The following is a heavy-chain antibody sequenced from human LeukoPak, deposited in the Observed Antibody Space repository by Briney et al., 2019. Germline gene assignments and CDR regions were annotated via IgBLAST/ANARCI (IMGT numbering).Heavy chain of an antibody. V-gene: IGHV3-74*01. J-gene: IGHJ4*02. CDR2: INSDGSST. D-gene: IGHD6-19*01. Sequence: PGGSLRLSCAASGFTFSSYWMHWVRQAPGKGLVWVSRINSDGSSTSYADSVKGRFTISRDNAKNTLYLQMNSLRAEDTAVYYCARVKQWLVQDYFDYWGQGTLVTVSS. CDR1: GFTFSSYW. CDR3: ARVKQWLVQDYFDY.